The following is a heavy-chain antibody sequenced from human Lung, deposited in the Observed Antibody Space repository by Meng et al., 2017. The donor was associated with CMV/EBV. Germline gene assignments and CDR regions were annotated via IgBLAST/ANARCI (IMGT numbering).Heavy chain of an antibody. CDR2: IRYDGSNK. D-gene: IGHD6-19*01. Sequence: GGSLRLSCAASGFIFSSYGMHWVRQAPGKGLEWVAFIRYDGSNKYFADSVKGRFTISRDNSKNTLYLQMNSLRAEDTAVYYCAKDGWGKATSRIDYWGQGKLV. CDR3: AKDGWGKATSRIDY. V-gene: IGHV3-30*02. J-gene: IGHJ4*02. CDR1: GFIFSSYG.